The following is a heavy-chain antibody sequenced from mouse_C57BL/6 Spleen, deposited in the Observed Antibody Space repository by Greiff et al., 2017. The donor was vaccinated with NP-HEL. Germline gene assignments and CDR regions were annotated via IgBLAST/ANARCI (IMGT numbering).Heavy chain of an antibody. Sequence: VKLQESGAELVRPGASVKLSCKASGYTFTDYYINWVKQRPGQGLEWIARIYPGSGNTYYNEKFKGKATLTAEKSSSTAYMQLSSLTSEDSAVYFCARSLRGFAYWGQGTLVTVSA. CDR3: ARSLRGFAY. V-gene: IGHV1-76*01. CDR1: GYTFTDYY. J-gene: IGHJ3*01. CDR2: IYPGSGNT.